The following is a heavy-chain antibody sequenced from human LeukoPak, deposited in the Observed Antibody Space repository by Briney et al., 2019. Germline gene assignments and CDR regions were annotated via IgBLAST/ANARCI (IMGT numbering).Heavy chain of an antibody. V-gene: IGHV5-51*01. Sequence: GESPKISCKGSGYRFTSYCIGWVRQLPGKGLEGMGIIYPGDSDTRYSPSFRGQVTISADKSISTAYLQWSSLKASDTAMYYCARQSGDYSYYYYMDVWGKGTTVTISS. CDR3: ARQSGDYSYYYYMDV. CDR1: GYRFTSYC. J-gene: IGHJ6*03. D-gene: IGHD2-21*02. CDR2: IYPGDSDT.